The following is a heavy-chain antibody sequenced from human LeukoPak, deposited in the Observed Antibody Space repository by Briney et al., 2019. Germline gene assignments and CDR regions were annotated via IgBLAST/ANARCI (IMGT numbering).Heavy chain of an antibody. Sequence: SETLSLTCTVSGGSISSGGYYWSWIRQPPGKGLEWIGYIYHSGSTYYNPSLKSRVTISVDRSKNQFSLKLSSVTAADTAVYYCARQSIYKLIDYWGQGTLVTVSS. V-gene: IGHV4-30-2*01. CDR3: ARQSIYKLIDY. CDR2: IYHSGST. J-gene: IGHJ4*02. CDR1: GGSISSGGYY. D-gene: IGHD3-10*01.